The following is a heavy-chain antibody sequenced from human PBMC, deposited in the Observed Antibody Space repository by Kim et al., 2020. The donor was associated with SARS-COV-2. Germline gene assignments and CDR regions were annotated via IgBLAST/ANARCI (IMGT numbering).Heavy chain of an antibody. CDR1: GLTFSSYG. CDR2: TNLGGVSK. Sequence: GGSLRLSCAASGLTFSSYGMSWVRQAPGKGLVWVSGTNLGGVSKYHADSGRGRFTIPIDTSKNPVFLQMNSLRAEDTAVYYCAKRQPGPGSFDWYFDVWGRGTRVSVSS. CDR3: AKRQPGPGSFDWYFDV. D-gene: IGHD3-3*02. J-gene: IGHJ2*01. V-gene: IGHV3-23*01.